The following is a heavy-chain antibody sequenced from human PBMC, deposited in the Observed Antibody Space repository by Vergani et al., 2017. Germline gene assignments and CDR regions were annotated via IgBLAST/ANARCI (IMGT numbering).Heavy chain of an antibody. CDR1: GGSVSSGSYY. Sequence: QVQLQESGPGLVKPSETLSLTCIVSGGSVSSGSYYWSWIRQPPGKGLEWIGYIYYSGSTYYNPSLKSRVTISVDTSKNQFSLKLSSVTAADTAVYYCAGTYDYVWGSYRSVDQQFDPWGQGTLVTVSS. D-gene: IGHD3-16*02. CDR3: AGTYDYVWGSYRSVDQQFDP. J-gene: IGHJ5*02. V-gene: IGHV4-31*03. CDR2: IYYSGST.